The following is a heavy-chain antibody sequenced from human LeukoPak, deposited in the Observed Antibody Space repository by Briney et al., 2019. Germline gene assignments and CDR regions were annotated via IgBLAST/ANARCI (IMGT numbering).Heavy chain of an antibody. CDR1: GGTFSSYA. D-gene: IGHD5-12*01. J-gene: IGHJ5*02. Sequence: LVKVSCKASGGTFSSYAISWVRLAPGQGLEWMGGIIPIFGTANYAQKFQGRVTITADESTSTAYMELSSLRSEDTAVYYCAREDIVATISVFDPWGQGTLVTVSS. CDR3: AREDIVATISVFDP. CDR2: IIPIFGTA. V-gene: IGHV1-69*13.